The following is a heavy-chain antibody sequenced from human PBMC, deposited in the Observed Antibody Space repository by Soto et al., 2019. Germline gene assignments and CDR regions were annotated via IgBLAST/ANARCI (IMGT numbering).Heavy chain of an antibody. V-gene: IGHV3-33*01. CDR2: IWYDGSNK. D-gene: IGHD1-1*01. CDR3: AREDWNDPYYYGMDV. Sequence: QTGGSLRLSCAASGFTFSSYGMHWVRQAPGKGLEWVAVIWYDGSNKYYADSVKGRFTISRDNSKNTLYLQMNSLRAEDTAVYYCAREDWNDPYYYGMDVWGQGTTVTVSS. J-gene: IGHJ6*02. CDR1: GFTFSSYG.